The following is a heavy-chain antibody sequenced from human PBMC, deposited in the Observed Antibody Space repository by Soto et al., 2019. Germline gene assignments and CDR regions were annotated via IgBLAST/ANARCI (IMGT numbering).Heavy chain of an antibody. CDR2: IDPSDSYT. J-gene: IGHJ6*02. Sequence: GESLKISCKGSGYSFTSYWINWVRQMPGKGLEWMGRIDPSDSYTNYSPSFQGHVTISADKSISTAYLQWSSLKASDTAMYYCARIQICDYYYGMDVWGQGTTVTVSS. V-gene: IGHV5-10-1*01. CDR3: ARIQICDYYYGMDV. CDR1: GYSFTSYW.